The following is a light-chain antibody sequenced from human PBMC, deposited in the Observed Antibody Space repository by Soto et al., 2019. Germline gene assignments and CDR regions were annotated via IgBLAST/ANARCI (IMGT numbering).Light chain of an antibody. Sequence: DLQINQSPSSLSASVEDRVIITCRASQSISNHLNWYQQKPGKAPKLLIFAASSLQSGVPSRFSGSRSGPDFTLTISSLQPEDFATYYCPQSYSSPPTFGQRTKVDIK. CDR2: AAS. J-gene: IGKJ1*01. V-gene: IGKV1-39*01. CDR1: QSISNH. CDR3: PQSYSSPPT.